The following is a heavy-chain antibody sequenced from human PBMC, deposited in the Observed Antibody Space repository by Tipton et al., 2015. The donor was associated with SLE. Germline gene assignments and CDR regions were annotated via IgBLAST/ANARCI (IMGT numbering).Heavy chain of an antibody. D-gene: IGHD2-2*01. Sequence: RSLRLSCAASGFTFSSYGMHWVRQAPGKGLEWVTVIWYDGNSKYYTDSVKGRFTISRDNSKNTLFLQMNSLRAEDTAVYHCAREGCSSISCNYYYYYYMDVWGKGTTVTVSS. V-gene: IGHV3-33*01. CDR2: IWYDGNSK. CDR3: AREGCSSISCNYYYYYYMDV. CDR1: GFTFSSYG. J-gene: IGHJ6*03.